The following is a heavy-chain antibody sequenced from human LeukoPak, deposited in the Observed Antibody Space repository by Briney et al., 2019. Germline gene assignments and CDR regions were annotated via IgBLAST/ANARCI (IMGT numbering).Heavy chain of an antibody. D-gene: IGHD4-23*01. CDR2: ISPGDSDT. V-gene: IGHV5-51*01. Sequence: GESLKISCKSSGYTFTGYWIGWVRQMPGKGLQWMGIISPGDSDTRYSPSFQGQVTMSADKSINTAYLQWGSLKASDTAMYYCARGRGATVITNFDYWGQGTLVTVSS. CDR3: ARGRGATVITNFDY. CDR1: GYTFTGYW. J-gene: IGHJ4*02.